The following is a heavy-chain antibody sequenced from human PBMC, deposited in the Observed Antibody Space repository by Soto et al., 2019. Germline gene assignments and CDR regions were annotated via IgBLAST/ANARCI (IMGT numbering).Heavy chain of an antibody. J-gene: IGHJ4*02. CDR2: IWSDGTNE. Sequence: GGSLIPSCAASGFTFSTYCRYWVRQAPGKGLELVALIWSDGTNEDYADSVKDRFTISRDNSKNTLYLQMNSLRAEDTAVYYCVSEYPSHLDDWGQGILVTVSS. CDR1: GFTFSTYC. V-gene: IGHV3-33*01. D-gene: IGHD6-6*01. CDR3: VSEYPSHLDD.